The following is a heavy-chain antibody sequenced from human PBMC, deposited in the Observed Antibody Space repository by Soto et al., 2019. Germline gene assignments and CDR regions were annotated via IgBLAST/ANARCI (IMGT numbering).Heavy chain of an antibody. V-gene: IGHV3-48*02. CDR1: GFTFSIYN. J-gene: IGHJ4*02. CDR3: ARAGWVVAAFYDY. D-gene: IGHD2-15*01. CDR2: ISSSSSTI. Sequence: PGGSLRLSCAASGFTFSIYNMNWVRQAPGRGLEWVSHISSSSSTIYYADSVKGRFTISRDNAKNSLYLQMNSLRDEDTAVYYCARAGWVVAAFYDYWGQGALVTVSS.